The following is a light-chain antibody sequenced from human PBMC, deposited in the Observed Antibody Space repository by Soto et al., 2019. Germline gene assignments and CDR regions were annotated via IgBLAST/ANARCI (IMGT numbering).Light chain of an antibody. J-gene: IGKJ1*01. Sequence: DIRLTQSPSPLSAYVGDRVTISCRASQNIDTYLMWYQQKAGRAPDLLIYAASSLQNGVPSRFRGSGSGTEFTLTISGLQPEDVATHYCQQSSMTPRSFGQGTKVEIK. CDR1: QNIDTY. V-gene: IGKV1-39*01. CDR2: AAS. CDR3: QQSSMTPRS.